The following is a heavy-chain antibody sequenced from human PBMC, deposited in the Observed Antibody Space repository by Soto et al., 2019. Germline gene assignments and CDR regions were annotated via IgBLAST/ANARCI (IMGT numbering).Heavy chain of an antibody. CDR1: GFTFSSYA. D-gene: IGHD3-9*01. J-gene: IGHJ6*02. Sequence: SGGSLRLSCAASGFTFSSYAMSWVRQAPGKGLEWVSAISGSGGSTYYADSVKGRFTISRDNSKNTLYLQMNSLRAEDTAVYYCAKHLYLSGYYSLAAPDYYGMDVWGQGTTVTVSS. V-gene: IGHV3-23*01. CDR3: AKHLYLSGYYSLAAPDYYGMDV. CDR2: ISGSGGST.